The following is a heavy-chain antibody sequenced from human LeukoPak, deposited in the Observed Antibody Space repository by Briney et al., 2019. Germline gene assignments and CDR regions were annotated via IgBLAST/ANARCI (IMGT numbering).Heavy chain of an antibody. V-gene: IGHV4-38-2*02. CDR3: ARGLSDVY. CDR2: IYHSGST. Sequence: PSETLSLTCTVSGYSISSGYYWGWIRQPPGKGLEWIGSIYHSGSTYYNPSLKSRVTISIDTSKNQFSLILSSVTAADTAVYYCARGLSDVYWGQGTLVTVSS. J-gene: IGHJ4*02. CDR1: GYSISSGYY.